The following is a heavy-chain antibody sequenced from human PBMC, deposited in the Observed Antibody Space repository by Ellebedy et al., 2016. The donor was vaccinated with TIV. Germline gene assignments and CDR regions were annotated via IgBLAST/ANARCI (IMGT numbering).Heavy chain of an antibody. J-gene: IGHJ5*02. V-gene: IGHV4-39*01. CDR1: SGSITSSTSY. Sequence: SETLSLXXTVSSGSITSSTSYWGWIRQPPGEGLEWIGSIYFSGSTYYNPSLKSRIAISVDTSRNQFSLHLHSVTAADTAVYCCARDHGNDDDWFDPWGQGILVPVSS. CDR2: IYFSGST. D-gene: IGHD2-8*01. CDR3: ARDHGNDDDWFDP.